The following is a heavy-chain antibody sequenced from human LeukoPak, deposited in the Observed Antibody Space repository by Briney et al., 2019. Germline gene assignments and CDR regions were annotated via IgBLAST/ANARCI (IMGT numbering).Heavy chain of an antibody. V-gene: IGHV3-43*01. CDR3: AKEVDCPSDCLFFHS. CDR2: INRRGHT. CDR1: GFTFDRFT. Sequence: PGGSLRLSCAASGFTFDRFTTHWVRHTPGKGLEWGSLINRRGHTFYAESVKGRFTISRDNSRNSVFLQMNSLRPEDTALYHCAKEVDCPSDCLFFHSWGQGTLVTVSS. J-gene: IGHJ4*02. D-gene: IGHD2-21*02.